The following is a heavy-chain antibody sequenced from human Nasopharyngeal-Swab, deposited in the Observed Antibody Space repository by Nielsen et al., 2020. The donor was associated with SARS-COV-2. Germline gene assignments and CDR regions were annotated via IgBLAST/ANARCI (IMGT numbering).Heavy chain of an antibody. CDR2: IKQDGSEK. Sequence: GESLKISCAASGFTFSSYWMSWARQAPGKGLEWVANIKQDGSEKYYVDSVKGRFTISRDNAKNSLYLQMNSLRAEDTAVYYCAREGPYSSSWYYFDYWGQGTLVTVSS. CDR1: GFTFSSYW. V-gene: IGHV3-7*03. J-gene: IGHJ4*02. D-gene: IGHD6-13*01. CDR3: AREGPYSSSWYYFDY.